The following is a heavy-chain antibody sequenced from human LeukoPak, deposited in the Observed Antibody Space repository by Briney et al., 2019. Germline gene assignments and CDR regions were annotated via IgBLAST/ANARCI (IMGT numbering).Heavy chain of an antibody. D-gene: IGHD3-3*01. Sequence: AGGSLRLSCAASGFTSSSYAMSWVRQAPGKGLEWVSAISGSGGSTYYADSVKGRFTISRDNSKNTLYLQMNSLRAEDTAVYYCAKSRALTRKTYYDFWSGLFDYWGQGTLVTVSS. V-gene: IGHV3-23*01. CDR2: ISGSGGST. J-gene: IGHJ4*02. CDR1: GFTSSSYA. CDR3: AKSRALTRKTYYDFWSGLFDY.